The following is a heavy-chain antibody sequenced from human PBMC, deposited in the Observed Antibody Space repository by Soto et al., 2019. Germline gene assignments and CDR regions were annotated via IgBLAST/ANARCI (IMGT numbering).Heavy chain of an antibody. CDR3: ARDRRSPNYYGMDV. CDR1: GFTFSSYS. V-gene: IGHV3-21*01. J-gene: IGHJ6*02. CDR2: ISSSSSYI. Sequence: GGSLRLSXAASGFTFSSYSMNWVRQAPGKGLEWVSSISSSSSYIYYADSVKGRFTISRDNAKNSLYLQMNSLRAEDTAVYYCARDRRSPNYYGMDVWGQGTTVTVSS.